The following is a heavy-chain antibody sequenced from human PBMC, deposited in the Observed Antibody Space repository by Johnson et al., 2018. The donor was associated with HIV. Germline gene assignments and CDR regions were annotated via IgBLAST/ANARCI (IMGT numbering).Heavy chain of an antibody. CDR3: ARDLFRDSSGQDDAFDI. V-gene: IGHV3-7*05. J-gene: IGHJ3*02. D-gene: IGHD3-22*01. CDR2: IKQDGSEK. Sequence: VHLVESGGGLVQPGGSLRLSCAASGFTFSSYWMSWVRQAPGKGLEWVANIKQDGSEKYYVDSVKGRFTISRDNAKNSLYLQMNSLRAEDTAVYYCARDLFRDSSGQDDAFDIWGQGTMVTVSS. CDR1: GFTFSSYW.